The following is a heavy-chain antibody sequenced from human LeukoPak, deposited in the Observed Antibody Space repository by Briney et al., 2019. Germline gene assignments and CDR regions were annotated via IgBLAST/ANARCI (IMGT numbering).Heavy chain of an antibody. CDR1: GYKFSNYW. CDR2: IYAGDSDT. Sequence: GESLKISCKGSGYKFSNYWIGWVRQMPGKGLEWMGIIYAGDSDTRYIPSFQDQVIISADKSVSTAYLEWTSLKDSDTAMYYCARQPGAGWFDPWGQGTLVTVSS. V-gene: IGHV5-51*01. J-gene: IGHJ5*02. D-gene: IGHD3-10*01. CDR3: ARQPGAGWFDP.